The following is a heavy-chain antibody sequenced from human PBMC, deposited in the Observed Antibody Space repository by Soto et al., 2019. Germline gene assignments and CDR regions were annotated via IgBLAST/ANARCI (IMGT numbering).Heavy chain of an antibody. V-gene: IGHV3-15*01. J-gene: IGHJ4*02. D-gene: IGHD3-3*01. CDR2: IKSKTDGGTT. Sequence: GGSLRLSCAASGFTFSNAWMSWVRQAPGKGLEWVGRIKSKTDGGTTDYAAPVKGRLTISRDDSKNTLYLQMNSLKTEDTAVYYCTSDPHYDCWSGYYYPTRQTDYWGQGTLVTVSS. CDR1: GFTFSNAW. CDR3: TSDPHYDCWSGYYYPTRQTDY.